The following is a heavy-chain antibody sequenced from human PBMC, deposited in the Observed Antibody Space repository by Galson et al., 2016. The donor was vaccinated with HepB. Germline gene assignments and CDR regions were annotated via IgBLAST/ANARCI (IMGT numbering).Heavy chain of an antibody. CDR3: VRQPYRTFDR. CDR2: IYHSGST. CDR1: GGSISRATNY. Sequence: ETLSLTCTVSGGSISRATNYWGWIRQPPGKGLEWIGSIYHSGSTYYNPSLKSRVTMSLDTTNNHFSLKLRSVTAADTAVYYCVRQPYRTFDRWGQGTLVTVSS. J-gene: IGHJ4*02. V-gene: IGHV4-39*01. D-gene: IGHD1-26*01.